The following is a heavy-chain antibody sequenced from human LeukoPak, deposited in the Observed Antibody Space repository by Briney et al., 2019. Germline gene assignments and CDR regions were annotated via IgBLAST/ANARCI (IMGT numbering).Heavy chain of an antibody. V-gene: IGHV3-49*04. J-gene: IGHJ4*02. CDR3: AKDHVTWGNRYFDH. D-gene: IGHD3-16*01. Sequence: GGSLRLSCTGSGFTFGDYTMSWVRQAPGMGLEWVALMRGKAEGETTEYAASVKGRFSISRDNSKNTLYLEMNSLSGEDTALYYCAKDHVTWGNRYFDHWGQGTLGTVSS. CDR2: MRGKAEGETT. CDR1: GFTFGDYT.